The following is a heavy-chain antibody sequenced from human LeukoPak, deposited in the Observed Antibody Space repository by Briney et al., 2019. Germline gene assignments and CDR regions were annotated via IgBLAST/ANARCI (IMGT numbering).Heavy chain of an antibody. J-gene: IGHJ4*02. V-gene: IGHV3-74*01. CDR2: INSDGSST. Sequence: GGSLRLSCAASGFTFSSYWMHWVRQAPGKGLVWVSRINSDGSSTSYADSVKGRFTISRDNAKNTLYPQMNSLRAEDTAVYYCARGIEDRITIFGYWGQGTLVTVSS. CDR3: ARGIEDRITIFGY. CDR1: GFTFSSYW. D-gene: IGHD3-3*01.